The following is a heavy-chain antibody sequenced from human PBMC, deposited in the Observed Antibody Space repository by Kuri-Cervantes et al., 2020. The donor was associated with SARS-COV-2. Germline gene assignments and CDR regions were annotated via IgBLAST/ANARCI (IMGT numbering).Heavy chain of an antibody. J-gene: IGHJ6*02. D-gene: IGHD1-26*01. Sequence: SETLSLTCSVSGGSISSSGYYWSWIRQPAGKGLEWIGRIYTSGSTNYNPSLKSRVTISVDTSKNQFSLKLSSVTAADTAVYYCARGTVGAPGGGMDVWGQGTTVTVSS. CDR3: ARGTVGAPGGGMDV. CDR2: IYTSGST. V-gene: IGHV4-61*02. CDR1: GGSISSSGYY.